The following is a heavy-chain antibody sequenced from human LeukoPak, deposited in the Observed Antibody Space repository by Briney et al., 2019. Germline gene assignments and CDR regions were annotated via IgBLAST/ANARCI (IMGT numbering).Heavy chain of an antibody. D-gene: IGHD4-17*01. CDR2: IIPILGIA. J-gene: IGHJ6*02. CDR3: ATPGSYGDYVYYYYGMDV. Sequence: ASVKLSFTASGGTFSIYAISWVRQAPGQGLEWMGRIIPILGIANYAQKFQGRVTITADKSTSTAYMELSSLRSEDTAVYYCATPGSYGDYVYYYYGMDVWGQGTTVTVSS. CDR1: GGTFSIYA. V-gene: IGHV1-69*04.